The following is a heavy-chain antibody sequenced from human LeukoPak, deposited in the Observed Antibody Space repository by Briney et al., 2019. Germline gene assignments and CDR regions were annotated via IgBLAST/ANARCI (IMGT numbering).Heavy chain of an antibody. V-gene: IGHV1-18*01. J-gene: IGHJ4*02. CDR2: ISAYNGNT. CDR1: GYTFTSYG. CDR3: ARAWGGCCSSTSCSEFDY. Sequence: ASVKVSCKASGYTFTSYGISWVRQAPGQGLEWMGWISAYNGNTNYAQKLQGRVTMTTDTSTSTAYMELRSLRSDDTAVYYCARAWGGCCSSTSCSEFDYWGQGTLVTVSS. D-gene: IGHD2-2*01.